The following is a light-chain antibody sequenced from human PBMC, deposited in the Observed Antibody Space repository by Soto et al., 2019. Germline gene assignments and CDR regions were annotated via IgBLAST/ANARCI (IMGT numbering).Light chain of an antibody. J-gene: IGKJ2*01. Sequence: VLTQPPSVSGAPGQRVTISCSGTSSSIGAGYEVHWYHQLPGQSPQVLIYLASKRASGVPDRFSGSGSGTDFTLKISRVEAEDVGVYYCMQALQTPRTFGQGTKVDI. V-gene: IGKV2-28*01. CDR3: MQALQTPRT. CDR2: LAS. CDR1: TSSSIGAGYE.